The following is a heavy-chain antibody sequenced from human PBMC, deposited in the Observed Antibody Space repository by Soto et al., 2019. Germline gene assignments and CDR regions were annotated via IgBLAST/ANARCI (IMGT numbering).Heavy chain of an antibody. D-gene: IGHD6-13*01. CDR3: ARGPTYSSSWANWFDP. V-gene: IGHV1-69*02. J-gene: IGHJ5*02. CDR1: GGTFSSYT. Sequence: QVQLVQSGAEVKMRGSSVKVSCKASGGTFSSYTISWVRQAPGQGLEWMGRIIPILGIANYAQKFQGRVTITADKSTSTAYMELSSLRSEDTAVYYCARGPTYSSSWANWFDPWGQGTLVTVSS. CDR2: IIPILGIA.